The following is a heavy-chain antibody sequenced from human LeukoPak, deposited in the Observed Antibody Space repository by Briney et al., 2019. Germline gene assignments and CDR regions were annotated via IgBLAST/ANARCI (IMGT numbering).Heavy chain of an antibody. D-gene: IGHD1-26*01. V-gene: IGHV3-7*03. J-gene: IGHJ4*02. CDR3: VKDSPPRYSGSPPAY. CDR2: INKDGGEK. CDR1: GFTFSSYW. Sequence: GGSLRLSCAASGFTFSSYWMSWVRQAPGKGLEWVANINKDGGEKYYVDSVKGRFTISRDNAKNSLYLQMDSLRADGTAVYYCVKDSPPRYSGSPPAYWGQGTLVTVSS.